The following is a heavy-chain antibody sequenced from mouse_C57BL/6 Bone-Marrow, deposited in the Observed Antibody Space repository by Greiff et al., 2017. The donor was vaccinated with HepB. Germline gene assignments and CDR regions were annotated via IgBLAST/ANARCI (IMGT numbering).Heavy chain of an antibody. CDR2: ISSGSSTI. D-gene: IGHD1-1*01. J-gene: IGHJ4*01. CDR3: AREDYGDYAMDY. CDR1: GFTFSDYG. Sequence: EVMLVESGGGLVKPGGSLKLSCAASGFTFSDYGMHWVRQAPEKGLEWVAYISSGSSTIYYADTVKGRFTISRDNAKNTLFLQMTSLRSEDTAMYYCAREDYGDYAMDYWGQGTSVTVSS. V-gene: IGHV5-17*01.